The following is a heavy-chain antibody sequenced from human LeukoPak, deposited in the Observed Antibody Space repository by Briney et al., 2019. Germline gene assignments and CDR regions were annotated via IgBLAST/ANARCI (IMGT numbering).Heavy chain of an antibody. CDR2: IYNSGST. J-gene: IGHJ4*02. V-gene: IGHV4-59*08. CDR3: ARGYGGNSGIGFDY. D-gene: IGHD4-23*01. Sequence: SETLSLTCTVSGGSISSYYWNWIRQPPGQGLEWIGYIYNSGSTNSNPSLQSRVTISVDTSKNQFSLNLSSVTAADTAVYYCARGYGGNSGIGFDYWGQGTLVTVSS. CDR1: GGSISSYY.